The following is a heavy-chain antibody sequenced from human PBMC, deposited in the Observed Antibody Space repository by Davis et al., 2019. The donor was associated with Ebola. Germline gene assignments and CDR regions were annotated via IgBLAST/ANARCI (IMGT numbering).Heavy chain of an antibody. J-gene: IGHJ5*02. D-gene: IGHD1-26*01. Sequence: MPSETLSLTCTVSGGSMYSNSYYWGWIRQPPGKGLEWIGRIYYSGSTNYNPSLKSRVTISVDTSKNQFSLKLSSVTAADTAVYYCARAVGAITSWFDPWGQGTLVTVSS. CDR3: ARAVGAITSWFDP. V-gene: IGHV4-39*07. CDR1: GGSMYSNSYY. CDR2: IYYSGST.